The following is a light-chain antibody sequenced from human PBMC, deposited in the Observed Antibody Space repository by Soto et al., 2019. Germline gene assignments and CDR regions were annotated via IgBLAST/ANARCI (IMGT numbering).Light chain of an antibody. V-gene: IGKV1-5*03. CDR3: QQYNSYSPFT. Sequence: DIQMTQSPSTLPASVGDRVTITCRANQSISAWLAWYQQKPGKAPKLLIHRASILERGVPSRFGGSGSGTDFTLTLDSMQPDDFGTYDCQQYNSYSPFTFGPGTRLEI. J-gene: IGKJ3*01. CDR1: QSISAW. CDR2: RAS.